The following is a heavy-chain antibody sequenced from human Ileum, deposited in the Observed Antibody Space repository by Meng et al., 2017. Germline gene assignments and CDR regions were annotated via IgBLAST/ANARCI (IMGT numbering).Heavy chain of an antibody. CDR1: GGSITSSSYS. Sequence: QLQLQESGPGLGKPWETLSLTCTVSGGSITSSSYSCGWVRRPPGKGLEWIGYIYYSGTTYYNPSLKSRATISEDTAKNQFSLNLSSVTAADTAVYYCARQVNSDGYPRYFDFWGQGTLVTVSS. V-gene: IGHV4-39*01. J-gene: IGHJ4*02. CDR3: ARQVNSDGYPRYFDF. CDR2: IYYSGTT. D-gene: IGHD5-24*01.